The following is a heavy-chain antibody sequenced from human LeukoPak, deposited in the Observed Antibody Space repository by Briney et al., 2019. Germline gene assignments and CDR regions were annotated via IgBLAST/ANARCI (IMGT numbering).Heavy chain of an antibody. J-gene: IGHJ3*02. CDR1: GGTFSSYA. V-gene: IGHV1-69*13. CDR3: ARAEYSGHLRHDAFDI. Sequence: GASVKVSCKASGGTFSSYAISWVRQAPGQGLEWMGGIIPIFGTANYAQKFQGRVTITADESTSTAYMELSSLRSEDTAVYYCARAEYSGHLRHDAFDIWGQGTMVTVSS. CDR2: IIPIFGTA. D-gene: IGHD5-12*01.